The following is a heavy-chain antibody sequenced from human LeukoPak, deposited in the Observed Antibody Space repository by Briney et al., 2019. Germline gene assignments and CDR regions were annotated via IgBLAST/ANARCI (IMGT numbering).Heavy chain of an antibody. Sequence: ASVKVSCKASGGTFSSYAISWVRQAPGQGLEWMGWISAYNGNTNYAQKLQGRVTITTDTSTSTAYMELRSLRSDDTAVYYCARDQIFGVVIIGNGMDVWGQGTTVTVSS. D-gene: IGHD3-3*01. CDR2: ISAYNGNT. CDR1: GGTFSSYA. J-gene: IGHJ6*02. V-gene: IGHV1-18*01. CDR3: ARDQIFGVVIIGNGMDV.